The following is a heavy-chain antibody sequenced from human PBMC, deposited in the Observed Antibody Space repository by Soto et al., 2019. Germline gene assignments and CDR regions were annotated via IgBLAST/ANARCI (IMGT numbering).Heavy chain of an antibody. D-gene: IGHD4-17*01. J-gene: IGHJ6*02. CDR1: GYSFTSYW. V-gene: IGHV5-51*01. CDR2: IYPGDSDT. CDR3: ARTANSTTVSMDV. Sequence: GESLKISCKGSGYSFTSYWIGWVRQMPGKGLEWMGIIYPGDSDTRYSPSFQGQVTISADKSISTAYLPWNSLKASDTAMYYCARTANSTTVSMDVWGQGTPVTVSS.